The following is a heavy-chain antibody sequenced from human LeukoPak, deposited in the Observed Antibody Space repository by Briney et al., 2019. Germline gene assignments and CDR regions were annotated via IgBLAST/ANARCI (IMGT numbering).Heavy chain of an antibody. J-gene: IGHJ4*02. V-gene: IGHV3-48*03. CDR1: GFTFSSYE. Sequence: GGSLRLSCAASGFTFSSYEMNWVRQAPGKGLEWISYISSSGSTIHYADSVKGRFTISRDNAKNSLYLQMNSLRAEDTAVYYCVKDLNYGDLLDYWGQGTLVTVSS. D-gene: IGHD4-17*01. CDR3: VKDLNYGDLLDY. CDR2: ISSSGSTI.